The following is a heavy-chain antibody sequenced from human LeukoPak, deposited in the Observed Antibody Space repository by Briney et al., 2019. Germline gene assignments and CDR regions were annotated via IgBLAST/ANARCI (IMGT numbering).Heavy chain of an antibody. J-gene: IGHJ4*02. CDR3: ARADPTDYGDSFDY. CDR1: GFTFSSYA. CDR2: INWNGGST. Sequence: GGSLRLSCAASGFTFSSYAMSWVRQAPGKGLEWVSGINWNGGSTGYADSVKGRFTISRDNAKNSLYLQMNSLRAEDTALYYCARADPTDYGDSFDYWGQGTLVTVSS. V-gene: IGHV3-20*04. D-gene: IGHD4-17*01.